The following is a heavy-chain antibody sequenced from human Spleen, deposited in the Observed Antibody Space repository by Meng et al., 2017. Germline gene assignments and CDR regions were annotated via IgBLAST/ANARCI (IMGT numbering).Heavy chain of an antibody. J-gene: IGHJ6*02. V-gene: IGHV3-21*01. CDR2: ITVTGNYI. CDR1: GFTFSNFC. Sequence: GESLKISCAASGFTFSNFCMNWVRQAPGKGLEWVSSITVTGNYIFYADSVKGRFTISRDNAKNSLYLQMNSLRAEDTAVYYCASALIYCSGGSCYSHYYYYGMDVWGQGTTVTVSS. CDR3: ASALIYCSGGSCYSHYYYYGMDV. D-gene: IGHD2-15*01.